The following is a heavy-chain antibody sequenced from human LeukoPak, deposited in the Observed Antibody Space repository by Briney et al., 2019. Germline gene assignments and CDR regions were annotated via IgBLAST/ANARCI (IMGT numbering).Heavy chain of an antibody. CDR3: ARAEYCSSTSCYTSTYWYFDL. CDR2: IYHSGST. D-gene: IGHD2-2*02. V-gene: IGHV4-30-2*01. J-gene: IGHJ2*01. Sequence: SETLSLTCTVSGGSISSGGYYWSWIRQPPGKGLEWIGYIYHSGSTYCNPSLKSRVTISVDRSKNQFSLKLSSVTAADTAVYYCARAEYCSSTSCYTSTYWYFDLWGRGTLVTVSS. CDR1: GGSISSGGYY.